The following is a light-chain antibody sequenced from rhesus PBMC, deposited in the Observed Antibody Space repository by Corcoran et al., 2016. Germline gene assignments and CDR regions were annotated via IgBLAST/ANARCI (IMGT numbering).Light chain of an antibody. Sequence: EIVMTQSPATLSLSPGETATMSCRTSQSVTTYLAWYQQKPGQAPRLLIYGASSRATGIPGRFSGSGSGTDFTLTISSLEPEDFAVYFCQETSNLSWTFGQGTRVEIK. V-gene: IGKV3-31*02. CDR3: QETSNLSWT. CDR1: QSVTTY. CDR2: GAS. J-gene: IGKJ1*01.